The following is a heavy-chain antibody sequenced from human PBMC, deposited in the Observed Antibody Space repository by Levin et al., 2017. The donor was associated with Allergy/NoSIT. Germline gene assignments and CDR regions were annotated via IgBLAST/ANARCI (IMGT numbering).Heavy chain of an antibody. D-gene: IGHD2-2*01. CDR3: ARVGAIVVVAAATPGYYFDY. V-gene: IGHV1-2*06. CDR2: INPNSGGT. CDR1: GYTFTGYY. Sequence: ASVKVSCKASGYTFTGYYMHWVRQAPGQGLEWMGRINPNSGGTNYAQKVQGRVTMTRDTSISTAYMELSRLGSDDTAVYYCARVGAIVVVAAATPGYYFDYWGQGTLVTVSS. J-gene: IGHJ4*02.